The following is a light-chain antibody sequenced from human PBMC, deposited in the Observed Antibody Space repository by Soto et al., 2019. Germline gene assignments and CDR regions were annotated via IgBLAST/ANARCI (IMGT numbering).Light chain of an antibody. V-gene: IGLV2-14*03. CDR1: SSDVGGYNY. CDR2: DVG. CDR3: SSYTSSSTL. Sequence: QSALTQPASVSGSPGQSITISCTGTSSDVGGYNYVSWYQHHPGKAPKLMIYDVGNRPSGVSNRFSGSKSGNTASLTISGXXXXXXXXYYCSSYTSSSTLFGGGTKLTVL. J-gene: IGLJ2*01.